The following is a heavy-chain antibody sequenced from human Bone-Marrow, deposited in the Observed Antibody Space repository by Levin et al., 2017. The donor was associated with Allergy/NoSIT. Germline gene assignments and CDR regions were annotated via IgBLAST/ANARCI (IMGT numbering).Heavy chain of an antibody. CDR2: IIPILGAP. D-gene: IGHD2-21*02. CDR3: ARCLGGDCYSGYYYGMDV. J-gene: IGHJ6*02. Sequence: GASVKVSCKASGGTFSSTFSSYATNWVRQARGQGLEWMGGIIPILGAPNYAQKFQGRVTITADESTSTAYMELSSLRSEDTAVYFCARCLGGDCYSGYYYGMDVWGQGTTVTVSS. V-gene: IGHV1-69*13. CDR1: GGTFSSTFSSYA.